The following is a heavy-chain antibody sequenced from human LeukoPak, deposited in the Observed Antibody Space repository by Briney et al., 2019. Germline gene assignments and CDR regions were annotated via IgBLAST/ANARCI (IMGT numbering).Heavy chain of an antibody. V-gene: IGHV3-23*01. D-gene: IGHD3-22*01. CDR1: GFTFSTYA. CDR2: IIGSGGST. Sequence: GGSLRVSCAASGFTFSTYAMSGVRQAPGKGRGWVSTIIGSGGSTYYAESVKGRCTISRDHSKTTLYLQMTSLRAEDTAVYYCAKLWPFDSSGYFRIPAPYYFDYWGQGTLVTISS. CDR3: AKLWPFDSSGYFRIPAPYYFDY. J-gene: IGHJ4*02.